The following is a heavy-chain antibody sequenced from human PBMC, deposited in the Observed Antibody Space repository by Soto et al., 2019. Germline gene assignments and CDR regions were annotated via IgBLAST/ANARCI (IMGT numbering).Heavy chain of an antibody. CDR2: IYYSGST. D-gene: IGHD3-16*02. V-gene: IGHV4-59*08. Sequence: PSETLSLTCTVSGCSISSYYWSWIRQPPGRGLEWIGYIYYSGSTNYNPSLKSRVTISVDTSKNQFSLKLSSVTAADTAVYYCARLYGLDAFDIWGQGTMVT. CDR3: ARLYGLDAFDI. CDR1: GCSISSYY. J-gene: IGHJ3*02.